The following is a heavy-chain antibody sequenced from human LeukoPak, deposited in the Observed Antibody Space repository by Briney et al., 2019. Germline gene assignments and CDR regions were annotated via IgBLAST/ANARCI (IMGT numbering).Heavy chain of an antibody. V-gene: IGHV3-23*01. Sequence: PGGSLRLSCAASEFTFSNYAMNWVRQAPGKGLEWVSGISGGGGSTYYADSVKGRFTISRDNSKNTLYLQMNSLRAEDTAVYYCARVVRYHDSSGAFDCWGQGTLVTVSS. CDR1: EFTFSNYA. CDR3: ARVVRYHDSSGAFDC. J-gene: IGHJ4*02. D-gene: IGHD3-22*01. CDR2: ISGGGGST.